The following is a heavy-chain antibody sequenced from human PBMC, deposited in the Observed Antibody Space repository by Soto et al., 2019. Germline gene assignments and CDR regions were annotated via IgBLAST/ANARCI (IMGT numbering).Heavy chain of an antibody. J-gene: IGHJ4*01. D-gene: IGHD3-10*01. CDR1: GFTFSNYA. CDR2: ISGDVTGT. CDR3: ARILDGSVTHM. V-gene: IGHV3-23*01. Sequence: GGSLRLSCAVSGFTFSNYAMTWVRQAPGKGLEWVSSISGDVTGTYYTDSVKGRFTISRDNFKNTLYLQMNSLRAEDTAVYYCARILDGSVTHMWGQGTLVTVSS.